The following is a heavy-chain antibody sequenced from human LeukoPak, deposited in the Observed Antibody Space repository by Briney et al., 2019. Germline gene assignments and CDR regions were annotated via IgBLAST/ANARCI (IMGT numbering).Heavy chain of an antibody. D-gene: IGHD6-19*01. CDR1: GGSISSGSYY. J-gene: IGHJ4*02. V-gene: IGHV4-61*02. CDR2: IYTSGST. CDR3: ASDNNGDSSGWSKYSPGDY. Sequence: SETLSLTCTVSGGSISSGSYYWSWIRQPAGKGLEWIGRIYTSGSTNYNPSLKSRVTISVDTSKNQFSLKLSSVTAADTAVYFCASDNNGDSSGWSKYSPGDYWGQGTLVTVSS.